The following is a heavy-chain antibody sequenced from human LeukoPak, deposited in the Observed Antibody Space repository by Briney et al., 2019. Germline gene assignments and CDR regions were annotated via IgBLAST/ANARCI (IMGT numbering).Heavy chain of an antibody. D-gene: IGHD2-2*01. CDR2: ISWNSGSI. V-gene: IGHV3-9*01. CDR3: ARQCSITSCL. J-gene: IGHJ4*02. Sequence: GRSLRLSCAASGFTFDDYAMHWVRQAPGKGLEWVSGISWNSGSIGYADSVKGRFTISRDNAKSSLYLQMNSLRAEDTAVYYCARQCSITSCLWGQGTLVTVSS. CDR1: GFTFDDYA.